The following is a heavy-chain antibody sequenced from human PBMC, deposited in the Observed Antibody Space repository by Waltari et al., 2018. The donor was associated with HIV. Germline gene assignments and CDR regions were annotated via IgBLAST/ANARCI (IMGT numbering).Heavy chain of an antibody. J-gene: IGHJ4*02. Sequence: EVQLVESGGGLVQPGGSLRLSCAASGFTFSSYWMSWGRQAPGKGLEWVANIKQDGSEKYYVDSVKGRFTISRDNAKNSLYLQMNSLRAEDTAVYYCASLVSFGDIIDYWGQGTLVTVSS. CDR1: GFTFSSYW. CDR3: ASLVSFGDIIDY. CDR2: IKQDGSEK. V-gene: IGHV3-7*01. D-gene: IGHD3-10*01.